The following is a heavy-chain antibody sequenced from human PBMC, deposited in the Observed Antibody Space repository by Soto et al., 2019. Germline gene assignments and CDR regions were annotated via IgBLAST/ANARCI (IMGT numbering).Heavy chain of an antibody. CDR3: ATFFRGTGTMN. D-gene: IGHD1-7*01. J-gene: IGHJ4*02. CDR2: IKSKTDGGTT. Sequence: EVQLVESGGGLVRPGESLRLSCAASGFTFSNAWMNWVRQAPGKGLEWVGLIKSKTDGGTTDYGTPLKARFTISRDDSKNTLFLQMNSLQAEDTALYYGATFFRGTGTMNWGQGTLVTVSS. CDR1: GFTFSNAW. V-gene: IGHV3-15*07.